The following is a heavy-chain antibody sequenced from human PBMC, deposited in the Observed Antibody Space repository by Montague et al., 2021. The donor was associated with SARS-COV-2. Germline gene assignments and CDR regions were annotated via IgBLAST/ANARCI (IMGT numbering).Heavy chain of an antibody. CDR2: LYSDGST. D-gene: IGHD3-16*01. Sequence: SLRLSCATSGFSVSTKYMNWIRQAPGRGLEWASVLYSDGSTRYADSVKGRFTIFRDNPKNTLYLQMNNLRAEDTAVYYCARGDHYDYFDHWGQGTLVTVSS. CDR1: GFSVSTKY. J-gene: IGHJ4*02. V-gene: IGHV3-53*03. CDR3: ARGDHYDYFDH.